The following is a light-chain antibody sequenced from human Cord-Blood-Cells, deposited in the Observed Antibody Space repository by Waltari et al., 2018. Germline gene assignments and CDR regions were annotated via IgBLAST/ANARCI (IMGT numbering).Light chain of an antibody. CDR2: DVS. J-gene: IGLJ3*02. V-gene: IGLV2-14*01. CDR1: SSDVRSYNY. CDR3: SSYTSSSTLV. Sequence: QSALPQPASVSGSPGQSITISCTGTSSDVRSYNYVSWYQQHPGKAPTLMIYDVSNRPSGVSNRFSGSKSGNTASLTISGLQAEDEADYYCSSYTSSSTLVFGGGTKLTVL.